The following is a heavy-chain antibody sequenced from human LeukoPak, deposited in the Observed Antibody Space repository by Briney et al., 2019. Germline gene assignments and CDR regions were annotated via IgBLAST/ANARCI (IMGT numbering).Heavy chain of an antibody. Sequence: GASVTVSCKASGYTFTSYVIHWVRQAPGLRLEWMGWINAGNGNIKCSQKFQGRLTITRDTSASTAYMELSSLTSEDTAMYYCARSANNFDYWGQGTLVTVSS. CDR1: GYTFTSYV. J-gene: IGHJ4*02. V-gene: IGHV1-3*01. CDR3: ARSANNFDY. CDR2: INAGNGNI. D-gene: IGHD5-18*01.